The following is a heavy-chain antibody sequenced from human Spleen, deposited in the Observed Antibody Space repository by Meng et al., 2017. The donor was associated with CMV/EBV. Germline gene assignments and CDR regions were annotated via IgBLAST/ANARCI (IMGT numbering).Heavy chain of an antibody. Sequence: GESLKISCAASGFTFSSYSMNWVRQAPGKGLEWVSSISSSSSYIYYADSVKVRFTISRDNAKNSLYLRMNGLRPEDTALYYCVKEIGKSYCSSANRYRGPLDYWGQGTLVTVSS. CDR1: GFTFSSYS. J-gene: IGHJ4*02. CDR3: VKEIGKSYCSSANRYRGPLDY. V-gene: IGHV3-21*04. D-gene: IGHD2/OR15-2a*01. CDR2: ISSSSSYI.